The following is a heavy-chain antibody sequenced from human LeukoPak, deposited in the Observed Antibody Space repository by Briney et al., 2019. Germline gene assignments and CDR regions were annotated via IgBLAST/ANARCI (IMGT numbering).Heavy chain of an antibody. D-gene: IGHD2-2*01. Sequence: GGSLRLSCAASGFTFSSFAMSWVRQAPGKGLEWVSTVSGSGGSTYYADSVKGRFTISRDNSKNTLYLQMNSLRAEDTAVYYCATQQDIVVVPAAPLDYWGQGTLVTVSS. J-gene: IGHJ4*02. CDR3: ATQQDIVVVPAAPLDY. V-gene: IGHV3-23*01. CDR1: GFTFSSFA. CDR2: VSGSGGST.